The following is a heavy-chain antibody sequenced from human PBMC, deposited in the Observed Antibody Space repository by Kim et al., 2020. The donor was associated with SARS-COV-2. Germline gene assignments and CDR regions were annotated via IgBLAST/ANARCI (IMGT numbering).Heavy chain of an antibody. CDR3: ANTPYDSGFTMDV. J-gene: IGHJ6*02. Sequence: YAQKFQGRVTMTRDTSISTAYMELSRLRSDDTAVYYCANTPYDSGFTMDVWGQGTTVTVSS. D-gene: IGHD3-16*01. V-gene: IGHV1-2*02.